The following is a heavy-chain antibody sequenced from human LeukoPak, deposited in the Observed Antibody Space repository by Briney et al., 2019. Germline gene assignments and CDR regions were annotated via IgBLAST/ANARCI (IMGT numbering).Heavy chain of an antibody. Sequence: GGSLRLSCAASGFTFSSYDMHWVRQATGKGLEWVSAIGTAGDTYYPGSVKGRFTISRENAKNSLYLQMNSLRAEDTAVYYCARDRGYRTFDYWGQGTLVTVST. D-gene: IGHD5-18*01. J-gene: IGHJ4*02. CDR1: GFTFSSYD. V-gene: IGHV3-13*01. CDR2: IGTAGDT. CDR3: ARDRGYRTFDY.